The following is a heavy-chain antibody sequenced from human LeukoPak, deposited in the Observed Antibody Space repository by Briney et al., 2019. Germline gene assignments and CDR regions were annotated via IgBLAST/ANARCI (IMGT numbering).Heavy chain of an antibody. CDR1: GFSISSYY. CDR2: IYYSGST. D-gene: IGHD2-2*01. Sequence: SETLSLTCTVSGFSISSYYWSWIRQPPGKGLEWVGYIYYSGSTNYNPSLKSRVTISVDTSKNQFSLRLSSVTAADTAVYYCARVPVVPAATYYYYCMDVWGQETTVTVSS. CDR3: ARVPVVPAATYYYYCMDV. V-gene: IGHV4-59*01. J-gene: IGHJ6*02.